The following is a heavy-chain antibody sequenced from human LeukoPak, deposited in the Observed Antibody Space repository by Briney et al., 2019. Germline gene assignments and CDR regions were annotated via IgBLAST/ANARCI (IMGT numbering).Heavy chain of an antibody. J-gene: IGHJ4*02. CDR1: GVTFSSYS. CDR2: ISSSSTYI. CDR3: ARASSQWLVPY. D-gene: IGHD6-19*01. Sequence: GGSLRLSCAASGVTFSSYSMNSVPQAPGKGLEWVSSISSSSTYIYYADSVKGRFTISRDNAKNSLYLQMNSLRAEDTAVYYCARASSQWLVPYWGQGTLVTVSS. V-gene: IGHV3-21*01.